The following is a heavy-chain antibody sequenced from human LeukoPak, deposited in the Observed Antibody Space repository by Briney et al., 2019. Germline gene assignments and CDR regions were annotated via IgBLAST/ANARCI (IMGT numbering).Heavy chain of an antibody. CDR2: INHSGST. D-gene: IGHD4-23*01. CDR1: GGSFSGYY. J-gene: IGHJ6*02. Sequence: PSETLSLTCAVYGGSFSGYYWSWIRQPPGRGLEWIGEINHSGSTNYNPSLKSRVTISVDTSKNQFSLKLNSVTAADTAVYYCASRGGNYYYGLDVWGQGTTVTVSS. CDR3: ASRGGNYYYGLDV. V-gene: IGHV4-34*01.